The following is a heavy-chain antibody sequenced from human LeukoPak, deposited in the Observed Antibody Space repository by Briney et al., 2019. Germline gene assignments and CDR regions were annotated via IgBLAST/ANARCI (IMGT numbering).Heavy chain of an antibody. CDR1: GFTVSSNS. CDR3: ARRAGAYSHPYDY. D-gene: IGHD4/OR15-4a*01. Sequence: PGGSLRLSCTVSGFTVSSNSMSWVRQAPGKGLEWVSFIYSDNTHYSDSVKGRVTISRDNSKNTLYLQMNSRRAEDTAVYYCARRAGAYSHPYDYWGQGTLVTVSS. V-gene: IGHV3-53*01. J-gene: IGHJ4*02. CDR2: IYSDNT.